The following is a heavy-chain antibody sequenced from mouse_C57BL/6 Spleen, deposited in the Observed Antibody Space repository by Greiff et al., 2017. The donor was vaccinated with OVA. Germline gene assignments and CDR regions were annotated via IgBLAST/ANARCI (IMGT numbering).Heavy chain of an antibody. J-gene: IGHJ2*01. CDR2: ISYDGSN. CDR1: GYSITSGYY. Sequence: EVQRVESGPGLVKPSQSLSLTCSVTGYSITSGYYWNWIRQFPGNKLEWMGYISYDGSNNYNPSLKNRISITRDTSKNQFFLKLNSVTTEDTATYYCARGRYGSFDYWGQGTTLTVSS. CDR3: ARGRYGSFDY. D-gene: IGHD1-1*01. V-gene: IGHV3-6*01.